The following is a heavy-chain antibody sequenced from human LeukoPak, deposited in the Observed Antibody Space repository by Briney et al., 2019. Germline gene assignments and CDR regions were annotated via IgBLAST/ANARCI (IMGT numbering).Heavy chain of an antibody. CDR2: INPNSGGI. CDR1: GYTFTGYY. V-gene: IGHV1-2*02. CDR3: ARFEAAAGNDAFDI. D-gene: IGHD6-13*01. Sequence: ASVKVSCKASGYTFTGYYMHWVRQAPGQGLEWMGWINPNSGGINYAQKFQGRVTMTRDMSISTAYMELSRLRSDDTAVYYCARFEAAAGNDAFDIWGQGTMVTVSS. J-gene: IGHJ3*02.